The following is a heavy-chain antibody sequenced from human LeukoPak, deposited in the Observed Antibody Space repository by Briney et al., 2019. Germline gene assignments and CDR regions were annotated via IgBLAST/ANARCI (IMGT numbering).Heavy chain of an antibody. J-gene: IGHJ4*02. CDR2: INPNSGGT. CDR1: GYTFTVYY. CDR3: ARDRRYYDSSGYYYEPYYFDY. V-gene: IGHV1-2*02. Sequence: GASVTVSCTASGYTFTVYYIHWVRQAPGQGLEWMGWINPNSGGTNYEQKFQGRVTMTRDTSISTAYMELSRLRSDDTAVYYCARDRRYYDSSGYYYEPYYFDYWGQGTLVTVSS. D-gene: IGHD3-22*01.